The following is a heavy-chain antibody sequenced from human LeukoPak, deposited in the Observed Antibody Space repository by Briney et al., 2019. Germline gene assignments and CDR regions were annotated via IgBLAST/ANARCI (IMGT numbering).Heavy chain of an antibody. CDR2: ISYHGSNK. Sequence: GGSLRLSCAASGFTFSSYGMYWVRQAPGKGLEWVAVISYHGSNKYYADSVKGRFTISRDNSKNTLYLQMNSLRAEDTAVYYCARGPERTGVGTRYYYDMDVWGQGTTVTVSS. D-gene: IGHD2-8*01. CDR3: ARGPERTGVGTRYYYDMDV. V-gene: IGHV3-30*03. J-gene: IGHJ6*02. CDR1: GFTFSSYG.